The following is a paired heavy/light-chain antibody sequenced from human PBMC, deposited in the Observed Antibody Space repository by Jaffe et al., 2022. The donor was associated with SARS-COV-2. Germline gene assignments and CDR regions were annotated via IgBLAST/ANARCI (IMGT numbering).Heavy chain of an antibody. CDR1: GYSFSSHW. J-gene: IGHJ4*02. CDR2: IYPGDSDT. CDR3: ARHLGYSNSPIEF. V-gene: IGHV5-51*01. D-gene: IGHD6-6*01. Sequence: EVHLVQSGAEVKKPGESLKISCKTSGYSFSSHWIGWVRQMPGKGLEWMGIIYPGDSDTRYSPSFQGQVSISADESIGTVYLQWTSLQASDSAMYYCARHLGYSNSPIEFWGQGTLVTVSS.
Light chain of an antibody. J-gene: IGLJ3*02. CDR2: DNN. Sequence: QSELTQPPSVSGAPGQRVIISCTGSSSNIGAGYDVHWYQQVPGTAPKLVIYDNNNRPSGVPDRFSGSKSGTSASLAISGVQAEDEADYYCQSYDSRLSASGVFGGGTKLTVL. CDR1: SSNIGAGYD. CDR3: QSYDSRLSASGV. V-gene: IGLV1-40*01.